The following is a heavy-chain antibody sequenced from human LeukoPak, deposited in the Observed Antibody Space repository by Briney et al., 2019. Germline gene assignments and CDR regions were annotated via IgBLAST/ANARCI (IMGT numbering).Heavy chain of an antibody. V-gene: IGHV1-2*02. D-gene: IGHD3-3*01. CDR1: GYTFTGYY. CDR3: ARVYQYYDFWSGYLPIFDY. Sequence: ASVKVSCKASGYTFTGYYMHWVRQAPGQGLERMGWINPNSGGTNYAQKFQGRVTMTRDTSISTAYMELSRLRSDDTAVYYCARVYQYYDFWSGYLPIFDYWGQGTLVTVSS. CDR2: INPNSGGT. J-gene: IGHJ4*02.